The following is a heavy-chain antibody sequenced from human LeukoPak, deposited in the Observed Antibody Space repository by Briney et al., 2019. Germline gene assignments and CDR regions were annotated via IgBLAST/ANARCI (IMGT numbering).Heavy chain of an antibody. CDR3: ARLTKDYDILTGYYYPIGYNFDY. D-gene: IGHD3-9*01. V-gene: IGHV4-59*01. CDR2: IYYSGST. Sequence: SETLSLTCTISGASISSFYWSWIRQPPGKGLEWIGYIYYSGSTNYNPSLKSRVTISVDTSKNQFSLKLSSVTAADTAVYYCARLTKDYDILTGYYYPIGYNFDYWGQGTLVTVSS. J-gene: IGHJ4*02. CDR1: GASISSFY.